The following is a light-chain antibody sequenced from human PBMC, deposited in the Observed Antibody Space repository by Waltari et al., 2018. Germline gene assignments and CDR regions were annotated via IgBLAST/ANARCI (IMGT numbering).Light chain of an antibody. CDR2: AVK. V-gene: IGLV2-14*03. J-gene: IGLJ1*01. CDR3: SSYTSSNTYV. Sequence: QSALTQPASVSGSPGQSITLSCTGISSSVGASSYVYWYPQPPGKAPKLLIYAVKYRASGVSRRFSASKSGNTASLTISGLQAEDEADFYCSSYTSSNTYVFGTGTKVTVL. CDR1: SSSVGASSY.